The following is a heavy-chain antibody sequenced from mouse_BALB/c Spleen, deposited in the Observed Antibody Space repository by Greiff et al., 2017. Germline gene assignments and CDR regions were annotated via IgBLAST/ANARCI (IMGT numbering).Heavy chain of an antibody. D-gene: IGHD1-1*01. CDR3: ARDYYGSP. CDR1: GFTFSDYY. J-gene: IGHJ4*01. V-gene: IGHV5-4*02. Sequence: EVQLVESGGGLVKPGGSLKLSCAASGFTFSDYYMYWVRQTPEKRLEWVATISDGGSYTYYPDSVKGRFTISRDNAKNNLYLQMSSLKSEDTAMYYCARDYYGSPWGQGTSVTVSS. CDR2: ISDGGSYT.